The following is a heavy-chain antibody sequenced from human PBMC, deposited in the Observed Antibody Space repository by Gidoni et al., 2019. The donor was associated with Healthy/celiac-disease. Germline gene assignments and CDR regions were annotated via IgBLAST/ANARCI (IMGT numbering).Heavy chain of an antibody. D-gene: IGHD3-10*01. CDR1: GGSISSGGYS. J-gene: IGHJ6*04. CDR2: IYHSGST. CDR3: ASYGSGSYYKDV. Sequence: QLQRQESGSGLVKPSQTLSLTCAVSGGSISSGGYSWSWIRQPPGTGLEWIGYIYHSGSTYYNPSIKSRFTRSVARSENQFSLKLSSVTAADTAVYYCASYGSGSYYKDVWGKGTTVTVPS. V-gene: IGHV4-30-2*01.